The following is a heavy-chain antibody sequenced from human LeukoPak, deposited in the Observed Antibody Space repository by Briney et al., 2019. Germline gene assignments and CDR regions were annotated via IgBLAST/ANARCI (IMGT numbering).Heavy chain of an antibody. Sequence: PGESLRLSCAASGFTFSSNAMSWDRQAPGKGLEWVSAISGSGGSTYYADSVKGRFTISRDNSKNTLYLQMNSLRAEDTAVYYCAKEPPYYGSGSYPYYFDYWGQGTLVTVSS. D-gene: IGHD3-10*01. CDR1: GFTFSSNA. CDR3: AKEPPYYGSGSYPYYFDY. J-gene: IGHJ4*02. V-gene: IGHV3-23*01. CDR2: ISGSGGST.